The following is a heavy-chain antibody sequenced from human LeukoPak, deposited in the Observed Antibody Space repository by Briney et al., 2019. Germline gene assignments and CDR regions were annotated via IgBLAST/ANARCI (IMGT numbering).Heavy chain of an antibody. V-gene: IGHV3-21*01. J-gene: IGHJ5*02. CDR2: ISSRSSYM. CDR1: VFTFSIYS. CDR3: ARDRRFDP. Sequence: PGGSLRLSCAESVFTFSIYSMSSVREALGEGLEWVSSISSRSSYMYYAVTVKGRFTISRDNAKNSLYLQMNSLRAEDTAVYYCARDRRFDPWGQGTLVTVSS.